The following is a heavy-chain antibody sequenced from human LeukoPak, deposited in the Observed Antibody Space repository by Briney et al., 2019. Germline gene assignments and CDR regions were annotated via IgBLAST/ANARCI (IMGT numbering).Heavy chain of an antibody. J-gene: IGHJ4*02. CDR2: ISGSGGST. D-gene: IGHD3-16*02. V-gene: IGHV3-23*01. Sequence: PGGSLRLSCAASGFTFSSYAMSWVRQAPGEGLEWVSAISGSGGSTYYADSVKGRFTISRDNSKNTLYLQMNSLRAEDTAVYYCAKVDDYVWGSYRYFDDYWGQGTLVTVSS. CDR3: AKVDDYVWGSYRYFDDY. CDR1: GFTFSSYA.